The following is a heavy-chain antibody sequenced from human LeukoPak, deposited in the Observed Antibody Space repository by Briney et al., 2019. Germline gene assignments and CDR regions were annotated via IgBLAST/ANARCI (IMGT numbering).Heavy chain of an antibody. CDR1: GLTFSSYS. J-gene: IGHJ4*02. Sequence: PGGSLRLSCAASGLTFSSYSMNWVRQAPGKGLESVSSISSSSNYIYYADSVKGRFTISRDNAKNSLYLQMNSLRAEDTAVYYCARVPHAMVRGVIITEFYFDYWGQGTLVTVSS. CDR3: ARVPHAMVRGVIITEFYFDY. CDR2: ISSSSNYI. D-gene: IGHD3-10*01. V-gene: IGHV3-21*01.